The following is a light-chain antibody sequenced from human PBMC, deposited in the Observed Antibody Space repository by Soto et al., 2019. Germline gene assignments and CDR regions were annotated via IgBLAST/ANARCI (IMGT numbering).Light chain of an antibody. CDR1: QSVNNNF. J-gene: IGKJ1*01. CDR2: GAS. CDR3: QQYGSSPRT. V-gene: IGKV3-20*01. Sequence: EIVLTQSPATLSLSPGERATLSCWASQSVNNNFLAWYQQKPGQAPRLLIYGASGRATGIPARFSGSGSGTDFTLTISRLEPEDFAVYYCQQYGSSPRTFGQGTKV.